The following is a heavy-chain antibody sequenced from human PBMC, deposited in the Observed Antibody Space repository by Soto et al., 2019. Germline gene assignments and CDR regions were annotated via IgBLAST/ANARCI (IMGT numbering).Heavy chain of an antibody. CDR3: ARDWAYGDYVLGAFDI. V-gene: IGHV3-33*01. J-gene: IGHJ3*02. CDR2: IWYDGSNK. CDR1: GFTFSSYG. D-gene: IGHD4-17*01. Sequence: GGSLRLSCAASGFTFSSYGMHWVRQAPGKGLEWVAVIWYDGSNKYYADSVKGRFTISRDNSKNTLYLQMNSLGAEDTAGYYCARDWAYGDYVLGAFDIWGQGTMVTVSS.